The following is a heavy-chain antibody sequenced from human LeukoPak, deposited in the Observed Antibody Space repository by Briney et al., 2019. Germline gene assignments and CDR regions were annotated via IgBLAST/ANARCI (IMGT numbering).Heavy chain of an antibody. CDR1: GGSISSGDYY. CDR2: IYYSGST. V-gene: IGHV4-30-4*01. D-gene: IGHD3-10*01. Sequence: PSETLSLTCTVSGGSISSGDYYWSWIRQPPGKGLEWIGYIYYSGSTYYNPSLKSRFTISVDTSKNQFSLKLSSVTAADTAVYYCARDIWFGELSPDWGQGTLVTVSS. CDR3: ARDIWFGELSPD. J-gene: IGHJ4*02.